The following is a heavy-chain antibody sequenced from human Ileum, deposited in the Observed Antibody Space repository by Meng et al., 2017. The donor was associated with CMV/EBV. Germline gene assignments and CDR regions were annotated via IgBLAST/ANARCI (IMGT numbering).Heavy chain of an antibody. CDR3: ARVGVTMVRGP. V-gene: IGHV4-34*01. CDR1: GGSFSGYY. Sequence: SETLSLTCAVDGGSFSGYYWSWIRQPPRKGREWIGEINHSGSTNYNPSLKSRVTISVDTSKNQFSLKLSSVTAADTAVYYCARVGVTMVRGPWGQGTLVTVSS. J-gene: IGHJ5*02. D-gene: IGHD3-10*01. CDR2: INHSGST.